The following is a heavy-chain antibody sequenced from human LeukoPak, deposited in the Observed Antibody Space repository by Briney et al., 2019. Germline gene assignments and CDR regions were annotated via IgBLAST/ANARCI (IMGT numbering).Heavy chain of an antibody. V-gene: IGHV3-48*04. Sequence: GGSLRLSRAASGFTFSSYSINWVRQAPGKGLEWVSCISSSGTTIYYADSVKGRFTIYRDNAKNSMYQQMNSLRAEDTAVYYCAREGNYRFDRTRTDLDYWGPGTLVTVSS. D-gene: IGHD1-7*01. CDR1: GFTFSSYS. J-gene: IGHJ4*01. CDR2: ISSSGTTI. CDR3: AREGNYRFDRTRTDLDY.